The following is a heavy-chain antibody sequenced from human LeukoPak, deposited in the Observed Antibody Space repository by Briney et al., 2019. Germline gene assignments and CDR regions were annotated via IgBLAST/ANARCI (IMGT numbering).Heavy chain of an antibody. CDR1: GGSISSYY. Sequence: SETLSLTCTVSGGSISSYYWSWIRQPPGKGLEWIGYIYYSGSTNYNSSLKSRVTISVDTSKNQFSLKLSSVTAADTAVYYCARDTGYSSGWYYFDCWGQGTLVTVSS. J-gene: IGHJ4*02. V-gene: IGHV4-59*01. CDR2: IYYSGST. CDR3: ARDTGYSSGWYYFDC. D-gene: IGHD6-19*01.